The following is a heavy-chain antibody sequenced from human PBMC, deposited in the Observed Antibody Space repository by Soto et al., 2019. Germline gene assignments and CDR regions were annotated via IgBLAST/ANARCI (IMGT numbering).Heavy chain of an antibody. V-gene: IGHV4-39*01. CDR2: IYYSGGT. D-gene: IGHD1-7*01. CDR3: ARLLDWNYFFDY. CDR1: GGSISSSRYC. J-gene: IGHJ4*02. Sequence: SETLSLTCAVSGGSISSSRYCWGWIRQPPGKGLEWIGSIYYSGGTYYNPSLKSRVTISVDTSKNQFSLRLSSVSAADTAVYYCARLLDWNYFFDYWGQGTLVTVSS.